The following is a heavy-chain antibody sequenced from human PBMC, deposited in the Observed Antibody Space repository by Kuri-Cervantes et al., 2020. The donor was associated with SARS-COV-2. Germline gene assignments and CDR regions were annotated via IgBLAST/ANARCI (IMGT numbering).Heavy chain of an antibody. V-gene: IGHV3-30*12. CDR1: GFTFRSYG. CDR2: ISYDGSNK. J-gene: IGHJ1*01. D-gene: IGHD4-17*01. Sequence: GESLKISCAASGFTFRSYGMHWVRQAPGKGLEWVAVISYDGSNKYYADSVKGRFTISRDNSKNTLYLQMNSLRAEDTAVYYCARVGRGYGDYEPEYFQHWGQGTLVTVSS. CDR3: ARVGRGYGDYEPEYFQH.